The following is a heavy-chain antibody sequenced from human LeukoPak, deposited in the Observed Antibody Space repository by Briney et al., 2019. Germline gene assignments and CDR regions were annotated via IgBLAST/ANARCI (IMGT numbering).Heavy chain of an antibody. CDR2: IYSGGNT. CDR1: EFTVSGTY. D-gene: IGHD5-12*01. V-gene: IGHV3-66*01. J-gene: IGHJ4*02. Sequence: GGSLRLSCAVSEFTVSGTYMSWVRQAPGNGLDWVSVIYSGGNTYYSDSVKGRFAISRDTSKNTLYLQMNSLRDEDTAVYYCARALYSGHADLFDSWGQGTLVTVSS. CDR3: ARALYSGHADLFDS.